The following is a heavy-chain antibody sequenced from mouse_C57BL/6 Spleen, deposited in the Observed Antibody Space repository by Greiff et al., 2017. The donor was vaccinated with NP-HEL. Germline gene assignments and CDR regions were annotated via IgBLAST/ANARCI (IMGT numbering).Heavy chain of an antibody. D-gene: IGHD2-4*01. Sequence: EVKLQESGPGMVKPSQSLSLTCTVTGYSITSGYDWHWIRHFPGNKLEWMGYISYSGSTNYNPSLKSRISITHDTSKNHFFLKLNSVTTEDTATYYCARGIRDYDWFAYWGQGTLVTVSA. CDR2: ISYSGST. V-gene: IGHV3-1*01. CDR1: GYSITSGYD. J-gene: IGHJ3*01. CDR3: ARGIRDYDWFAY.